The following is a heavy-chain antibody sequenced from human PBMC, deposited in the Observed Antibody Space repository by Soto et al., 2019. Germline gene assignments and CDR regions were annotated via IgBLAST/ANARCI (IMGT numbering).Heavy chain of an antibody. V-gene: IGHV1-3*01. CDR2: INAGNGNT. J-gene: IGHJ4*02. D-gene: IGHD6-19*01. CDR3: ARDLRQWLVLYDY. CDR1: GYTFTSYA. Sequence: QVQLVQSGAEVKKPGASVKVSCKASGYTFTSYAMHWVRQGPGQRLEWMGWINAGNGNTKYSQKFQGRVTITRDTSASTAYMELSSLRSEDTAVYYCARDLRQWLVLYDYWGQGTLVTVSS.